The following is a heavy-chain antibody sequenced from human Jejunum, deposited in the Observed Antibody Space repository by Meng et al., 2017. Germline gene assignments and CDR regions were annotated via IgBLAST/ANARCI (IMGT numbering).Heavy chain of an antibody. D-gene: IGHD2-21*01. V-gene: IGHV4-4*02. CDR3: ASRPVGIRTYYFDC. Sequence: VQLQASGPGLVKPSGTLSLTCAVSGGSITSTKWWSWVRQTPGKGLEWIGEVFHSGTPNYNPSLMSQLTMSVDKSKNQFSLNLTSVTAADTAAYYCASRPVGIRTYYFDCWGQGTLVTVSS. CDR1: GGSITSTKW. CDR2: VFHSGTP. J-gene: IGHJ4*02.